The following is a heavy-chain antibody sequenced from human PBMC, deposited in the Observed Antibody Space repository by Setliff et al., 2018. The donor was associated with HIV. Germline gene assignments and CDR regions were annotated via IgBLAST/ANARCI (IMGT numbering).Heavy chain of an antibody. CDR1: GGTFSSYA. Sequence: VASVKVSCKASGGTFSSYAISWVRQAPGQGLEWMGGIIPIFGTANYAQKFQGRVTITTDESTSTAYMELSSLRSEDTAVYYCARGESDVLGDTAMGPFGYWGQGTLVTVSS. CDR3: ARGESDVLGDTAMGPFGY. D-gene: IGHD5-18*01. CDR2: IIPIFGTA. J-gene: IGHJ4*02. V-gene: IGHV1-69*05.